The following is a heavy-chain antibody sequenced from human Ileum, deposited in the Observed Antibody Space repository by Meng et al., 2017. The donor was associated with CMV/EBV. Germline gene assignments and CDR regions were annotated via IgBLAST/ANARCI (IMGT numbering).Heavy chain of an antibody. V-gene: IGHV3-20*04. J-gene: IGHJ6*02. D-gene: IGHD3-3*02. CDR3: ARSISMGYVMDF. CDR2: LNWIGGIK. Sequence: GGSLRLSCAASGFTLVGYDMNWVRQAPGKGLEWVSGLNWIGGIKDYADSVKGRFTISRDNAKNTLYLQMNSLRAEDTALYYCARSISMGYVMDFWGHGTTVTVSS. CDR1: GFTLVGYD.